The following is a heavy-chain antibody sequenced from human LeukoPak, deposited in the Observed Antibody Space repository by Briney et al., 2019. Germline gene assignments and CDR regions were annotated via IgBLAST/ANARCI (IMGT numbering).Heavy chain of an antibody. CDR1: GRPFSGYY. J-gene: IGHJ4*02. D-gene: IGHD7-27*01. CDR3: ARAGTGDRSAVFDY. CDR2: INHNGYT. V-gene: IGHV4-34*01. Sequence: PSETLSLTCAVYGRPFSGYYWNWIRQPPGKGLEWIGEINHNGYTNYNPSLESRVTISVDTSKNQFSLKVYSLTAADTAVYFCARAGTGDRSAVFDYWGQEILVTVSS.